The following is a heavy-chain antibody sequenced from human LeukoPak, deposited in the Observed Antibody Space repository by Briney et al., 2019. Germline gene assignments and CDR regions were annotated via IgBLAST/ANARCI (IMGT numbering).Heavy chain of an antibody. D-gene: IGHD5-12*01. CDR1: GGSISSGGYY. CDR3: ARQIYSGYDPPRAHFDY. CDR2: IYHSGST. J-gene: IGHJ4*02. V-gene: IGHV4-30-2*01. Sequence: PSETLSLTCTVSGGSISSGGYYWSWIRQPPGKGLEWIGYIYHSGSTYYNPSLKSRVTISVDRSKNQFSLKLSSVTAADTAVYYCARQIYSGYDPPRAHFDYWGQGTLVTVSS.